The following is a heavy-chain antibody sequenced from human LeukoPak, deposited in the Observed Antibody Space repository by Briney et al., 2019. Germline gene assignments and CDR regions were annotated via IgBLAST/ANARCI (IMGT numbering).Heavy chain of an antibody. D-gene: IGHD5-18*01. J-gene: IGHJ4*02. CDR3: ARAAWIQLWLRWWYFDY. Sequence: GGSLRLSCAASGFTFSSYSMNWVRQAPGKGLEWVSSISSSSSYIYYADSVKGRFTISRDNAKNSLYLQMNSLRAEDTAVYYCARAAWIQLWLRWWYFDYWGQGTLVTVSS. CDR2: ISSSSSYI. V-gene: IGHV3-21*01. CDR1: GFTFSSYS.